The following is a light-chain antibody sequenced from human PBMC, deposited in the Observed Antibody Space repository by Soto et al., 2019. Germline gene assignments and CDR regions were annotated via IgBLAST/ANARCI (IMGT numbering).Light chain of an antibody. J-gene: IGLJ1*01. V-gene: IGLV2-14*03. CDR2: EVI. CDR3: NSYPPSNPFV. Sequence: AVLTQPASVSGSPGQAITVSCSGTSSDIGAHNFVSWYQQHPGKDPKLIIYEVINRPSGVSDRFSGSKSGNTASLTIYGLQSEDEADYYCNSYPPSNPFVFRTGTTVTVL. CDR1: SSDIGAHNF.